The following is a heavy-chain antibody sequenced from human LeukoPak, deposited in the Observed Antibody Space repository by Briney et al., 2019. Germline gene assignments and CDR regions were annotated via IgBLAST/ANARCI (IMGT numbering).Heavy chain of an antibody. D-gene: IGHD4-17*01. CDR3: ARDRNGDYNGDFDY. CDR1: GYTFTNYY. CDR2: INPNSGGT. Sequence: GASVKVSCKASGYTFTNYYMHWVRQAPGQGLEWMGWINPNSGGTTSAQKFQGRVTLTRDTSISTAYMDLSRLRSDDTAVYYCARDRNGDYNGDFDYWGQGTLVTVSS. J-gene: IGHJ4*02. V-gene: IGHV1-2*02.